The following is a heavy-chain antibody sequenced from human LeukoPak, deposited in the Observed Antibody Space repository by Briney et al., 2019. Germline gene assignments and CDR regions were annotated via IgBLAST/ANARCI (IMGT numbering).Heavy chain of an antibody. Sequence: SETLSLTCAVYGGSFSGYYWSWIRQPPGKGLEWIGSIYYSGGTYYNPSLKSRVTISVDTSKNQFSLKLSSVTAADTAVYYCAISIWFGESLYYFDYWGQGTLVTVSS. J-gene: IGHJ4*02. V-gene: IGHV4-34*01. CDR3: AISIWFGESLYYFDY. CDR1: GGSFSGYY. D-gene: IGHD3-10*01. CDR2: IYYSGGT.